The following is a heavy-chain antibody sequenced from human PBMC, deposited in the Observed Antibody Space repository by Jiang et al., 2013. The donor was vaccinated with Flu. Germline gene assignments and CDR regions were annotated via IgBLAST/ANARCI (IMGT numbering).Heavy chain of an antibody. D-gene: IGHD1-26*01. Sequence: GLVQPGGSLRLSCAASGFTFSSYAMSWVRQAPGKGLEWVSAISGSGGSTYYADSVKGRFTISRDNSKNTLYLQMNSLRAEDTAVYYCAKGMGSGSYHLVGLDYWGQGTLVTVSS. V-gene: IGHV3-23*01. CDR1: GFTFSSYA. J-gene: IGHJ4*02. CDR2: ISGSGGST. CDR3: AKGMGSGSYHLVGLDY.